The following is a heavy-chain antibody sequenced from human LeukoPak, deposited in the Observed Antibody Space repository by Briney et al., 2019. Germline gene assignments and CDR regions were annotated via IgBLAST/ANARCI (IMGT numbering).Heavy chain of an antibody. V-gene: IGHV3-21*06. Sequence: PGGSLRLSCTTSGLTFSTSGFNWVRRAPGKGLEWVASIGPTGFDRYHADSIKGRFTISRDNANNFLYLQMDSLRAEDTAVCYCATETNGRHYDYWGQGTLLTVSS. CDR2: IGPTGFDR. D-gene: IGHD1-14*01. J-gene: IGHJ4*02. CDR1: GLTFSTSG. CDR3: ATETNGRHYDY.